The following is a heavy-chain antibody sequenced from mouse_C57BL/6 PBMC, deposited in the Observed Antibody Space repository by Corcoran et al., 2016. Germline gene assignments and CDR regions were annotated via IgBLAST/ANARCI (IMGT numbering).Heavy chain of an antibody. CDR3: ARWGGFDV. CDR2: INTYSGVP. Sequence: QIQLVQSGPELKKPGGTVKISCKASGYTFTTYGMSWVKQAPGKGLKWMGWINTYSGVPTYADDFKGRFAFSLETSASTAYLQINNLKNEDTATYFCARWGGFDVWGTGTTVTVSS. V-gene: IGHV9-3*01. CDR1: GYTFTTYG. J-gene: IGHJ1*03.